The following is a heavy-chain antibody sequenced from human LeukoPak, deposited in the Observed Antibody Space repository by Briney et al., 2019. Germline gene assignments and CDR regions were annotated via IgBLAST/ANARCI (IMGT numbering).Heavy chain of an antibody. J-gene: IGHJ4*02. Sequence: GGSLRLSCAASGFTFSSNYMSWVRQAPGKGLEWVSVIYSGGSTYYSDSVKGRFTISRDNSKNTLYLQMNSLRAEDTAVYYCARAFYDSSGYYTDYWGQGTLVTVSS. D-gene: IGHD3-22*01. CDR2: IYSGGST. V-gene: IGHV3-66*02. CDR1: GFTFSSNY. CDR3: ARAFYDSSGYYTDY.